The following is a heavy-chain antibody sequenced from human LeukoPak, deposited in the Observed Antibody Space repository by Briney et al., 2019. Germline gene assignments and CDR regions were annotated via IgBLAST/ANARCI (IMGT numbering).Heavy chain of an antibody. V-gene: IGHV1-2*02. D-gene: IGHD3-10*01. CDR1: GYTFTGYY. CDR2: INPNSGDT. Sequence: GASVKVSCKASGYTFTGYYMHWVRQAPGQGLEWMGWINPNSGDTNYAQKFQGRVTMTTDTSISTAYMELSSLRYDDTAVYYCATNILVRDIINWFDPWGQGTLVTVSS. CDR3: ATNILVRDIINWFDP. J-gene: IGHJ5*02.